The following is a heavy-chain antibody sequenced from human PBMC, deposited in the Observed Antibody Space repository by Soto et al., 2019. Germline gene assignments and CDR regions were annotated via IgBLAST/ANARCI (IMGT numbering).Heavy chain of an antibody. CDR2: IWYDGSNK. CDR3: ARGVDQWLTPYFDY. D-gene: IGHD6-19*01. Sequence: QVQLVESGGGVVQPGRSLRLSCAASGFTFSSYGMHWVRQAPGKGLEWVAVIWYDGSNKYYAESVKGRFTISRDNSKNTVYLQMNSLRAEDTAVYYCARGVDQWLTPYFDYWGQGTLVTVSS. J-gene: IGHJ4*02. V-gene: IGHV3-33*01. CDR1: GFTFSSYG.